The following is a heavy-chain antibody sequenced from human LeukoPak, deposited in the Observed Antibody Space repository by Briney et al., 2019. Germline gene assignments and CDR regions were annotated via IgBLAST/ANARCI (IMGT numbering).Heavy chain of an antibody. CDR2: IYSGGNT. CDR3: AKGGGYEAQYYYYYLDV. J-gene: IGHJ6*03. V-gene: IGHV3-53*05. CDR1: GFTVSSNS. D-gene: IGHD5-12*01. Sequence: GGSLRLSCTVSGFTVSSNSMSWVRQAPGKGLEWVSFIYSGGNTHYSDSVKGRFTISRDNSKNTLYLQMKSLRAEDTAVYYCAKGGGYEAQYYYYYLDVWGKGTTITISS.